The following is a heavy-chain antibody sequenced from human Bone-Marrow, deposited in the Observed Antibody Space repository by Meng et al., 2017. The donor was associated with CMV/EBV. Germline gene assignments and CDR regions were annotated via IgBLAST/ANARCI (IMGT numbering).Heavy chain of an antibody. J-gene: IGHJ4*02. CDR1: GFTFSDYY. D-gene: IGHD1-1*01. CDR3: AKAKLEPYYFDY. CDR2: ISSSGSTI. V-gene: IGHV3-11*01. Sequence: GESLKISCAASGFTFSDYYMSWIRQAPGKGLEWVSYISSSGSTIYYADSVKGRFTISRDNAKNSLYLQMNSLRAEDTALYYCAKAKLEPYYFDYWGQGTLVTVSS.